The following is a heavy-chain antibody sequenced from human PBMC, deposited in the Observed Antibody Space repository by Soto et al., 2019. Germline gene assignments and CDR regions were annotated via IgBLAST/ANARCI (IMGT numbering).Heavy chain of an antibody. CDR2: INAGNGNT. Sequence: QVQLVQSGAEVKKPGASVKVSCKASGYTFTSYAMHWVRQAPGQRLEWMGWINAGNGNTKYSQKFQGRVTITRDTSASTAYMELSILTSEDTAVYYCATALGLYTWNDPWGQGTLVTVSS. J-gene: IGHJ5*02. CDR1: GYTFTSYA. V-gene: IGHV1-3*01. CDR3: ATALGLYTWNDP.